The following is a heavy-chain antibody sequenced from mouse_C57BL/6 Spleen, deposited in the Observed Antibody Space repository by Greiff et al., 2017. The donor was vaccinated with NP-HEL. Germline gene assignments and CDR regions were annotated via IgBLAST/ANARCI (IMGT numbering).Heavy chain of an antibody. D-gene: IGHD1-1*01. CDR1: GYTFTTYP. V-gene: IGHV1-47*01. J-gene: IGHJ2*01. CDR3: AIITTVVAANDY. CDR2: FHPYNDDT. Sequence: LVESGAELVKPGASVKMSCKASGYTFTTYPIEWMKQNHGKSLEWIGNFHPYNDDTKYNDKFKGKATLTEEKSSSTVYMELSRLTSDDSAVYYCAIITTVVAANDYWGQGTTLTVSS.